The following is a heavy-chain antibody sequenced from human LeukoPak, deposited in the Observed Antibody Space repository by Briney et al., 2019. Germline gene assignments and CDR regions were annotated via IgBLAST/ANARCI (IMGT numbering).Heavy chain of an antibody. V-gene: IGHV1-2*02. J-gene: IGHJ4*02. CDR1: GYTFTGYY. D-gene: IGHD6-13*01. Sequence: ASVKVSCKASGYTFTGYYMHWVRQAPGQGLEWMGWINPNSGGTNYAQKFQGRVTMTRDTSISTAYMELSRLRSDDTAVYYCARAKTDYSSSDYWGQGTLVTVPS. CDR2: INPNSGGT. CDR3: ARAKTDYSSSDY.